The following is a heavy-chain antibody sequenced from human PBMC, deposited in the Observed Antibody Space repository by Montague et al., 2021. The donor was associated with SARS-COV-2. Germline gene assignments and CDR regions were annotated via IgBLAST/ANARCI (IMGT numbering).Heavy chain of an antibody. CDR3: ARNTRGWKPFDF. CDR1: GSSIRSYY. V-gene: IGHV4-59*01. J-gene: IGHJ4*02. CDR2: IYDSGST. Sequence: SETLSLTCTVSGSSIRSYYWSWIRQPPGKGLEWIGEIYDSGSTNYNPSLKSRVTISMDTSKNQFSLKLTSVTAADTAVYYCARNTRGWKPFDFWGQGTLVTVSA. D-gene: IGHD6-19*01.